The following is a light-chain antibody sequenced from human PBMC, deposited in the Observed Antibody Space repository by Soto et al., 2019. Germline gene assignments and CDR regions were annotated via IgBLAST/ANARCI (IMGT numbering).Light chain of an antibody. CDR3: SSYTDSSNYV. CDR1: NSDLAIYNY. J-gene: IGLJ1*01. V-gene: IGLV2-14*01. Sequence: HCALSQSSSVSGAPGESITISCTGTNSDLAIYNYVAWYQQQPGKAPKLMIYQVTNRPSGVSNRFSGSRSGNTASLTISGLQAEDEADYYCSSYTDSSNYVFGTGTKVTVL. CDR2: QVT.